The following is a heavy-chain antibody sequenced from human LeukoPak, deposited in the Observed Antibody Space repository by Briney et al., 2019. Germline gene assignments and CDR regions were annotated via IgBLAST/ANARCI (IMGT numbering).Heavy chain of an antibody. Sequence: PGGSLRLSCAASGFTSSSYGMHWVRQAPGKGLEWVAVIWYDGSNKYYADSVKGRFTISRDNSKNTLYLQMNSLRAEDTAVYYCAKASDYYDSSGYYDYWGQGILVTVSS. D-gene: IGHD3-22*01. CDR1: GFTSSSYG. V-gene: IGHV3-33*06. J-gene: IGHJ4*02. CDR3: AKASDYYDSSGYYDY. CDR2: IWYDGSNK.